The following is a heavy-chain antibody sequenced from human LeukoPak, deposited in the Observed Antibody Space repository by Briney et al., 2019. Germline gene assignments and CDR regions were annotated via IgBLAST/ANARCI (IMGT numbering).Heavy chain of an antibody. CDR3: ARAGPRAYCGGDCYFWRYYGMDV. V-gene: IGHV4-34*01. CDR2: INHSGST. CDR1: GGSFSGYY. Sequence: PSETLSLTCAVYGGSFSGYYWSWIRQPPGKGLEWIGEINHSGSTNYNPSLKSRVTISVETSKNQFSLKLSSVTAADTAVYYCARAGPRAYCGGDCYFWRYYGMDVWGQGTTVTVSS. J-gene: IGHJ6*02. D-gene: IGHD2-21*02.